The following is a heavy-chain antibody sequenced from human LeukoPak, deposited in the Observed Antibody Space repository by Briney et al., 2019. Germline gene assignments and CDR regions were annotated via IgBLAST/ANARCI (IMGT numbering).Heavy chain of an antibody. V-gene: IGHV3-13*01. D-gene: IGHD3-10*01. CDR1: GFTSSSYD. J-gene: IGHJ3*02. CDR3: ARSRITQEAFDI. Sequence: GGSLRLSCAASGFTSSSYDMHWVRQATGKGLEWVSAIGTAGDTYYPGSVKGRFTISRENAKNSLYLQMNSLRAGDTAVYYCARSRITQEAFDIWGQGTMVTVSS. CDR2: IGTAGDT.